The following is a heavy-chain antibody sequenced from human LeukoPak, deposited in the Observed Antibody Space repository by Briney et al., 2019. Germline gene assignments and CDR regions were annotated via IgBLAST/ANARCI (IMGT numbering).Heavy chain of an antibody. CDR1: GGSISSSSYY. D-gene: IGHD3-10*01. V-gene: IGHV4-61*05. J-gene: IGHJ4*02. Sequence: SETLSLTCTVSGGSISSSSYYWGWIRQPPGKGLEWIGYIYDSGNTDYNPSLKSRVTISVDTSKNQFSLKLSSVTAADTAVYYCARGGSRYYGSGSYYYFDYWGQGTLVTVSS. CDR2: IYDSGNT. CDR3: ARGGSRYYGSGSYYYFDY.